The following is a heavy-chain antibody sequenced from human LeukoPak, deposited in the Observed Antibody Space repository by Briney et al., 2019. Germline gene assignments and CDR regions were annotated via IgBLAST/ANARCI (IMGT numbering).Heavy chain of an antibody. J-gene: IGHJ4*02. CDR1: GFIFRIYG. D-gene: IGHD6-19*01. CDR3: ARASAVAGTRHY. V-gene: IGHV3-30*03. Sequence: GGSLRLSCAASGFIFRIYGMHWVRQAPGKGLEWVALISYEGDSTYYADSVKGRFTISRDNSKDMLYLQMNSLRAEDTAVYYCARASAVAGTRHYWGQGTLVTVSS. CDR2: ISYEGDST.